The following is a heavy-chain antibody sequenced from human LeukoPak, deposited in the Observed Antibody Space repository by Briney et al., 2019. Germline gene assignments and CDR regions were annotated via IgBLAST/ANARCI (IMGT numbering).Heavy chain of an antibody. J-gene: IGHJ4*02. CDR3: AKAPVTTCSGAYCYPFDY. CDR2: IIGSGDST. Sequence: RGAPRLSSAASGFTFSSDAMSWGLHAPGEGLEGVSAIIGSGDSTYYADSVKGRFTISRDNSKNTLYPQMNSLRAEDTAVYYCAKAPVTTCSGAYCYPFDYWGQGTLVTVSS. CDR1: GFTFSSDA. D-gene: IGHD2-15*01. V-gene: IGHV3-23*01.